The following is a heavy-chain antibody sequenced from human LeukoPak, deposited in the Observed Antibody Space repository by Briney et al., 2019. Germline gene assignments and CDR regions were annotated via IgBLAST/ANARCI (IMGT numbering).Heavy chain of an antibody. CDR3: AREARSLYY. Sequence: GGSLRLSCAASGFTFSRHWMSWARQAPGKGLEWVANIKEDGREKYYVDSVKGRFTISRDNAKNSLYLQMNSLRAEDTAVYYCAREARSLYYWGQGTLVTVSS. CDR2: IKEDGREK. V-gene: IGHV3-7*01. J-gene: IGHJ4*02. CDR1: GFTFSRHW. D-gene: IGHD6-6*01.